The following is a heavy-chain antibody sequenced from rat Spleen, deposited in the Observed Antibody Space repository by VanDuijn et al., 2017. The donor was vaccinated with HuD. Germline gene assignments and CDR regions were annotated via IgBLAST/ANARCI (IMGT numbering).Heavy chain of an antibody. J-gene: IGHJ2*01. V-gene: IGHV5-25*01. CDR2: ISPSGVGT. Sequence: EVQLVESGGGLVQPGRSLKLSCAASGFTFSDYYMAWVRQAPTKGLEWVASISPSGVGTYYRDSVKGRFTISRDNAKSTLYLQISSLRSEDKATYYCARQEDYGGYSRDYFGYWGQGVVVTVSS. CDR3: ARQEDYGGYSRDYFGY. D-gene: IGHD1-11*01. CDR1: GFTFSDYY.